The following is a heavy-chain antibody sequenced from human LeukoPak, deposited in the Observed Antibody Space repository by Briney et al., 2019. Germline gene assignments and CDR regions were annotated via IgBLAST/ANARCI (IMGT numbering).Heavy chain of an antibody. J-gene: IGHJ4*02. CDR3: ARDSDETLGYSGYDWSGNFDY. D-gene: IGHD5-12*01. CDR1: GFTFSSYA. Sequence: PGRSLRLSCAASGFTFSSYAMHWVRQAPGKGLEWVAVISYDGSNKYYADSVKGRFTISRDNSKNTLYLRMNSLRAEDTAVYYCARDSDETLGYSGYDWSGNFDYWGQGTLVTVSS. V-gene: IGHV3-30*04. CDR2: ISYDGSNK.